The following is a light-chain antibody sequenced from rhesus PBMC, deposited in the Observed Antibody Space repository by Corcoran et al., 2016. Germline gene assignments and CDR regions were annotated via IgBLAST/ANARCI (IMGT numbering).Light chain of an antibody. CDR2: AAS. Sequence: DIQMTQSPSALSASVGDRVTISCRASQNIYSNLAWYQQKPGKAPKLLIYAASSLQTGIPSRFSGSGSGTDVILTISSLQPEDSAAYYCQHYYDNPLTFGGGTRVELK. CDR1: QNIYSN. CDR3: QHYYDNPLT. V-gene: IGKV1S12*01. J-gene: IGKJ4*01.